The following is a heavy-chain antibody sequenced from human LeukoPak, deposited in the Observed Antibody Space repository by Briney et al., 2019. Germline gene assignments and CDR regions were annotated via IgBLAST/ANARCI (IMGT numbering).Heavy chain of an antibody. CDR1: GYSFTSYW. Sequence: GESLKISCKGSGYSFTSYWIAWVRQMPGKGLEWMGIIYPRDSDTRYSPSFQGQVTISADKSISTIYLQWSSLEASDTAMYYCARTASIIGGSATRNFDYWGQGTLVTVS. CDR3: ARTASIIGGSATRNFDY. V-gene: IGHV5-51*01. J-gene: IGHJ4*02. CDR2: IYPRDSDT. D-gene: IGHD3-3*02.